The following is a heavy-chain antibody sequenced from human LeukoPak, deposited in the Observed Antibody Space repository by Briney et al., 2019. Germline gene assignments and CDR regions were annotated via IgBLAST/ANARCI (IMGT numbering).Heavy chain of an antibody. D-gene: IGHD1-1*01. J-gene: IGHJ4*02. CDR3: ATPERRGAFDY. CDR2: FDPEDGDT. V-gene: IGHV1-24*01. CDR1: GYTLTELS. Sequence: ASVKVSCKVSGYTLTELSMHWVRQAPGKGREGMGGFDPEDGDTIYAQKFQGRVTMTEDTSTDTAYMELSSLRSEDTAVYYCATPERRGAFDYWGQGTLVTVSS.